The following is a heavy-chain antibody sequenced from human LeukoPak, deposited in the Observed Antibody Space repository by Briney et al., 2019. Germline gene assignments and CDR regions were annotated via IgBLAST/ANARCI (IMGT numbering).Heavy chain of an antibody. CDR3: ARAGYTYTTLYY. V-gene: IGHV3-7*01. J-gene: IGHJ4*02. D-gene: IGHD5-18*01. CDR1: VFTFSHYW. CDR2: IKQDGSEQ. Sequence: PGGSLRLSCAASVFTFSHYWMTWIRQAPGKGLEWVANIKQDGSEQYYVDSVKGRFTISRDNAKNSLYLQMNSLRVDDTALYYCARAGYTYTTLYYWGQGTLVTVSS.